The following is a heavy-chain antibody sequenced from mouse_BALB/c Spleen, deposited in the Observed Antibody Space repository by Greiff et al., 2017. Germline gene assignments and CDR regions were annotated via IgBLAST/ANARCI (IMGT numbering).Heavy chain of an antibody. Sequence: EVMLVESGGGLVQPGGSRKLSCAASGFTFSSFGMHWVRQAPEKGLEWVAYISSGSSTIYYADTVKGRFTISRDNPKNTLFLQMTSLRSEDTAMYYCARGNSPAYWGQGTLVTVSA. CDR2: ISSGSSTI. CDR1: GFTFSSFG. J-gene: IGHJ3*01. D-gene: IGHD5-2*01. V-gene: IGHV5-17*02. CDR3: ARGNSPAY.